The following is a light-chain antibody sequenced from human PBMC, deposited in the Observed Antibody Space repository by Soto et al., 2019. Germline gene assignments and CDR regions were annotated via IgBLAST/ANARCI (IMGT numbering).Light chain of an antibody. CDR2: SNN. J-gene: IGLJ2*01. CDR1: ASNIGDNP. CDR3: ATWDDSLNGPV. V-gene: IGLV1-44*01. Sequence: QSVLTQPPSASGTPGLRVTISCSGGASNIGDNPVSWYQQLPGTAPKLLIHSNNQRPSGVLDRFSGSKSGTSASLAISGLQSEDEADYYCATWDDSLNGPVFGGGTKVTVL.